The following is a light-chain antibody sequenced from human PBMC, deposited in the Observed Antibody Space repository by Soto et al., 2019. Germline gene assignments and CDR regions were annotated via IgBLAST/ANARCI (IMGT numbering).Light chain of an antibody. J-gene: IGKJ4*01. CDR1: QSVISNF. CDR2: GAS. Sequence: EIVLTQSPGTLSLSPGERATLSCRASQSVISNFLVWYQQKPGQAPRLLIYGASTRATGIPDRFSGSGSGTDFTLTVSRLDPEDFAMYYCQQDSRAPLSFGGGTKGEI. V-gene: IGKV3-20*01. CDR3: QQDSRAPLS.